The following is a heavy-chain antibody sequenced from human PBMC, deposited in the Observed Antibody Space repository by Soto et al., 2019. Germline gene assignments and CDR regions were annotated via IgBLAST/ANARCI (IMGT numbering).Heavy chain of an antibody. CDR2: INSDGSST. D-gene: IGHD3-10*01. J-gene: IGHJ5*02. CDR3: ARDSHGPGWFDP. V-gene: IGHV3-74*01. CDR1: GFTFSSYW. Sequence: PGGSLRLSCAASGFTFSSYWMHWVRQAPGKGLVWVSRINSDGSSTTYADSVKGRFTISRDNAKNTLYLQMSSLRAEDTAVYYCARDSHGPGWFDPWGQGTLVTVS.